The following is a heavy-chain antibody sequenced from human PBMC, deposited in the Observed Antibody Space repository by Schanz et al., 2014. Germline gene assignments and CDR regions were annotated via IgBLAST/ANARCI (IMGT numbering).Heavy chain of an antibody. CDR1: GFTFSTYT. CDR3: ARVLRGVLPATLGDAFDI. Sequence: DVQLVESGGGLVKPWGSLRLSCAASGFTFSTYTMNWVRQAPGKGLEWVSSISSSSTYRYYTDSLKGRFTITRDNANTTMSLQMNSLRAEDADMYYCARVLRGVLPATLGDAFDIWGQGTMVTVSS. CDR2: ISSSSTYR. J-gene: IGHJ3*02. V-gene: IGHV3-21*02. D-gene: IGHD2-15*01.